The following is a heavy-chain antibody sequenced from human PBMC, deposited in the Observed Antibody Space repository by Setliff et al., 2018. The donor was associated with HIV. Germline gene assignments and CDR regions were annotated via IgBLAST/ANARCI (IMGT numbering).Heavy chain of an antibody. J-gene: IGHJ4*02. CDR3: AREYHIPAADTRVGNYFDY. CDR2: INPSDGAT. D-gene: IGHD6-25*01. V-gene: IGHV1-46*01. Sequence: ASVKVSCKASGYTFTNSFTHWVRQAPGQGLEWMGIINPSDGATTYAQKFEDRVTMTRDTSTNTVYMELSSLRSEDTAVYFCAREYHIPAADTRVGNYFDYWGQGTLVTVSS. CDR1: GYTFTNSF.